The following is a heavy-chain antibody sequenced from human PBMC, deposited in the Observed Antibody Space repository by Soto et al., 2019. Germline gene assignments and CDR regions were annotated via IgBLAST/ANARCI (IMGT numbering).Heavy chain of an antibody. Sequence: QLQLQESGPGLVNPSGTLSLTCTVSGGSINSSNYCWGRIRQPPGKGLEWIGNIYSSGNTYYNPPLKSRVTISIDTSKNQFSLKLNSVTAADTALYYCARAYLIYGDYLVDAFDIWGQGTMVTVSS. CDR2: IYSSGNT. J-gene: IGHJ3*02. CDR3: ARAYLIYGDYLVDAFDI. D-gene: IGHD4-17*01. CDR1: GGSINSSNYC. V-gene: IGHV4-39*01.